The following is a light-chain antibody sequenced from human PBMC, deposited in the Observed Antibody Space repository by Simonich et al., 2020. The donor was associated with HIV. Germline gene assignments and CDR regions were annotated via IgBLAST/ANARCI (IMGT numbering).Light chain of an antibody. CDR1: SSDVGGYNC. J-gene: IGLJ2*01. CDR2: DVS. V-gene: IGLV2-14*03. Sequence: QSALTQPASVSGSPGQSITITCTGTSSDVGGYNCVSWYQQHPGKAPKPMIYDVSNRPSGVSNRFSGSKSGNTASLTISGLQAEDEADYYCSSYVGTNTVFGGGTKLTVL. CDR3: SSYVGTNTV.